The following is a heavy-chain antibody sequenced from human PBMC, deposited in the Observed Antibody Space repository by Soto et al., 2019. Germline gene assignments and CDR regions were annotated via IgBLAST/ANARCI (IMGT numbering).Heavy chain of an antibody. Sequence: SLELSCASSRYTLSSYRMNLFRKTQGKGLEWVSSISSTTNYIYYGDSMKGRFTISRDNAKNSLYLEMNSLRAEDTALYYCAREPEDLTSSFGIWGEGPLGTGSS. CDR1: RYTLSSYR. D-gene: IGHD3-3*01. V-gene: IGHV3-21*06. CDR2: ISSTTNYI. CDR3: AREPEDLTSSFGI. J-gene: IGHJ4*02.